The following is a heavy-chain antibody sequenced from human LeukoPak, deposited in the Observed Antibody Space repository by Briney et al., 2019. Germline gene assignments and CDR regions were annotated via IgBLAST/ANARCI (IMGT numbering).Heavy chain of an antibody. CDR1: GYTFTGYY. CDR2: INPNSGGT. D-gene: IGHD3-16*02. CDR3: ARDLSLRFGELSSLTLDY. V-gene: IGHV1-2*06. Sequence: ASVKVSCKASGYTFTGYYMHWVRQAPGQGLEWMGRINPNSGGTNYAQKFQGRVTMTRDTSISTAYMELSRLRSDDTAVYYCARDLSLRFGELSSLTLDYWGQGTLVTVSS. J-gene: IGHJ4*02.